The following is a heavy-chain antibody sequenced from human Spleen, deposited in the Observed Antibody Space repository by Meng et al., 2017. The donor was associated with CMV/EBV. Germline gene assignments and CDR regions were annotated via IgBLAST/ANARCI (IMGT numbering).Heavy chain of an antibody. CDR1: GTPFNQYF. CDR2: INHSGST. V-gene: IGHV4-34*01. D-gene: IGHD3-22*01. Sequence: GPLRLSCGVSGTPFNQYFWTWVRQPPGKGLEWIGEINHSGSTNYNPSLKSRVTISVDTSKNQFSLKLSSVTAADTAVYYCARFITMIVVVITHRVANWFDPWGQGTLVTVSS. J-gene: IGHJ5*02. CDR3: ARFITMIVVVITHRVANWFDP.